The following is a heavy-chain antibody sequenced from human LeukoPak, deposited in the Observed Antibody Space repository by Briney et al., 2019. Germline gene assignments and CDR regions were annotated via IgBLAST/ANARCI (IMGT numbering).Heavy chain of an antibody. Sequence: GGSLRLSCAASGFTFSAYGMHWVRQAPGKGLEWVAFIRYDGSHKYYPDSVKGRFTISRDDSKYTLYLQMNSLRAEDTAVYYCAKALWFGELSIDYWGQGTLVTVSS. CDR2: IRYDGSHK. V-gene: IGHV3-30*02. J-gene: IGHJ4*02. CDR3: AKALWFGELSIDY. CDR1: GFTFSAYG. D-gene: IGHD3-10*01.